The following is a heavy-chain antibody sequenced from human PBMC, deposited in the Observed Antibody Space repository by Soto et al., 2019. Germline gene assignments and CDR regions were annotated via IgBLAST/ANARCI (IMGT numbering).Heavy chain of an antibody. CDR1: GYTFASYA. Sequence: ASVKVSCKASGYTFASYAISWMRQAPGQGLEWMGWISAYNGNTNYAQKLQGRVTMTRDTSTSTVYMELSSLRSEDTALYYCARDPDAEYSGNYHTPRSLDSWGQGTQVTVSS. CDR3: ARDPDAEYSGNYHTPRSLDS. J-gene: IGHJ4*02. D-gene: IGHD1-26*01. CDR2: ISAYNGNT. V-gene: IGHV1-18*01.